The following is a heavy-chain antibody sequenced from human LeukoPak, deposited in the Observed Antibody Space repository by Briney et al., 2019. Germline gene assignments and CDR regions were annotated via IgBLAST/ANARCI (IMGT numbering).Heavy chain of an antibody. D-gene: IGHD6-19*01. Sequence: GGSLRLSCAASGFTFSSYAMSWVRQAPGKGLEWVSAISGSGGSTYYADSVKGRFTISRDNSKNTLYLEMNSLRADDTAVYYCAKGSSSGWPYFFDNWGQGTLVTVSS. V-gene: IGHV3-23*01. CDR2: ISGSGGST. J-gene: IGHJ4*02. CDR1: GFTFSSYA. CDR3: AKGSSSGWPYFFDN.